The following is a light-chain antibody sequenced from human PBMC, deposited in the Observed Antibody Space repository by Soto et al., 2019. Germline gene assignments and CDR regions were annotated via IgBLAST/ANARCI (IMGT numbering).Light chain of an antibody. CDR2: AAS. CDR1: QGISSY. V-gene: IGKV1-9*01. Sequence: IQLTQSPSSLSASVGDRVTITCRASQGISSYLAWYQQKPGKAPKLLIYAASTLQSGVPSRFSGSGSGTDFTLTISSLQPEDFATYYCQQHNSYPQTFGPGTKVDIK. CDR3: QQHNSYPQT. J-gene: IGKJ3*01.